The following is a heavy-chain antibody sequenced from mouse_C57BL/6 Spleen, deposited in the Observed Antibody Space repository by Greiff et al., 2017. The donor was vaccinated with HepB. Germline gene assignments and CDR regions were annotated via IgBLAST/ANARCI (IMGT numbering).Heavy chain of an antibody. CDR1: GYTFTSYW. D-gene: IGHD2-2*01. Sequence: VQLQQSGAELVMPGASVKLSCKASGYTFTSYWMHWVKQRPGQDLEWIGEIDPSDSYTNYNQKFKGKSTLTVDKSSSTAYMQLSSLTSEDSAVYYCARGDGYGYFDYWGQGTTLTVSS. CDR2: IDPSDSYT. J-gene: IGHJ2*01. CDR3: ARGDGYGYFDY. V-gene: IGHV1-69*01.